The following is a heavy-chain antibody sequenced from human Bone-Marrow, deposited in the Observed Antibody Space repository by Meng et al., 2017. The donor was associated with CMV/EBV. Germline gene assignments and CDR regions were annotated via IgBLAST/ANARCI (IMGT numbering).Heavy chain of an antibody. Sequence: QWQLVHGGAEVTTPGGSVKVSCKGSGYTFSGYYIHWVRQAPGQGLEWMGWINPNSGGTNYAQNFRGRVTMTRDTSISTPYMELSRLRSDDTAVYYCARGRNYYDSSGYHPFDYWGQGTLVTVSS. D-gene: IGHD3-22*01. CDR3: ARGRNYYDSSGYHPFDY. J-gene: IGHJ4*02. CDR2: INPNSGGT. V-gene: IGHV1-2*02. CDR1: GYTFSGYY.